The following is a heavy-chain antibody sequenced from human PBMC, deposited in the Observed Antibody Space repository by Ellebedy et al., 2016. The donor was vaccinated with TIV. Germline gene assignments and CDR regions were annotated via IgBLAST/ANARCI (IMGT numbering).Heavy chain of an antibody. D-gene: IGHD6-19*01. Sequence: PGGSLRLSCAASGFTVSNNYMRWVRQAPGKGLEWVSLIYSTGDTHCADFVKGRFTISRDNSKNTLYLQMNSLRVEDTAVYYCVGRPQSSGWYGPFDYWGQGTLVTVSS. J-gene: IGHJ4*02. CDR3: VGRPQSSGWYGPFDY. CDR2: IYSTGDT. V-gene: IGHV3-66*01. CDR1: GFTVSNNY.